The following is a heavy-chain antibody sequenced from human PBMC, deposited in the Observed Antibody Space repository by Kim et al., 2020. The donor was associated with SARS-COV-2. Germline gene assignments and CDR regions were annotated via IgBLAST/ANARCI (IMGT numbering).Heavy chain of an antibody. V-gene: IGHV3-15*01. Sequence: GGSLRLSCAASGFTFSNAWMSWVRQAPGKGLEWVARIKRKTDGGTTDYAAPVKGSFTISRDDSKNTLYLQMNSQKTEDTAVYYWTTDPTVVNLGEYYYYYDRVVWGNGTTGTVAS. CDR3: TTDPTVVNLGEYYYYYDRVV. D-gene: IGHD2-15*01. CDR2: IKRKTDGGTT. J-gene: IGHJ6*03. CDR1: GFTFSNAW.